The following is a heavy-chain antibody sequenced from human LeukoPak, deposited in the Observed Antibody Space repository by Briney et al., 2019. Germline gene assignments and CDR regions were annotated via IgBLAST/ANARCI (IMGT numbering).Heavy chain of an antibody. Sequence: PSETLSLTCGVSGGSISGTNWWSWVRPPPGQGLEWIGEISLAGQTNYNPSLNGRVTMSLDKSSNQLSLHLTSVTAADTATYFCSRESGPFCPFGYWGQGTLVIVPS. J-gene: IGHJ4*02. CDR3: SRESGPFCPFGY. D-gene: IGHD1-26*01. CDR2: ISLAGQT. CDR1: GGSISGTNW. V-gene: IGHV4/OR15-8*02.